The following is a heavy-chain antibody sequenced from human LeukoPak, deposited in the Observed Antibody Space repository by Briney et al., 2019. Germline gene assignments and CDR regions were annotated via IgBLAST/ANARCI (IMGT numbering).Heavy chain of an antibody. CDR3: AKDAPVNIVVVPAANS. D-gene: IGHD2-2*01. CDR1: GFTFNSYA. Sequence: AGSLRFSCAASGFTFNSYAMSWVRQAPGMGLEWVSAIICSGGSAYYADSVKGRFTISRDNSKNTLYLQMNILRAEDTAVYYCAKDAPVNIVVVPAANSWGQGTLVTVSS. CDR2: IICSGGSA. J-gene: IGHJ4*02. V-gene: IGHV3-23*01.